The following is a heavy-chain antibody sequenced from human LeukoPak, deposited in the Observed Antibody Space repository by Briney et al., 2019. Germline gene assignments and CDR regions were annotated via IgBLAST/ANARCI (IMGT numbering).Heavy chain of an antibody. V-gene: IGHV3-33*01. CDR1: GFTFSSYG. J-gene: IGHJ4*02. D-gene: IGHD4-17*01. CDR3: VRGSTVNYYFDF. CDR2: IWYDGSNK. Sequence: GGSLSLSCAASGFTFSSYGMHWVRQAPGKGLEWVAVIWYDGSNKYYADSVKGRFTFSRDNSKNTLYLHMNSLRAEDTAVYYCVRGSTVNYYFDFWGQGTLVTVSS.